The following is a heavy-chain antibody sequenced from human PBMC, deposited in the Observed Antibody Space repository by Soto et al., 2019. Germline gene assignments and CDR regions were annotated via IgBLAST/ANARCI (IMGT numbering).Heavy chain of an antibody. Sequence: QVQLVQSGAEVKKPGASVKVSCKASGDTFTSYGISWVRQAPGQGLEWMGWISAYNGNTNYAQKLQGRVTMTTDTSTSTAYMELRSLRSDDTAVYYCARDQPQYYYDSSGYFDYWGQGTLVTVSS. J-gene: IGHJ4*02. CDR1: GDTFTSYG. V-gene: IGHV1-18*01. CDR3: ARDQPQYYYDSSGYFDY. CDR2: ISAYNGNT. D-gene: IGHD3-22*01.